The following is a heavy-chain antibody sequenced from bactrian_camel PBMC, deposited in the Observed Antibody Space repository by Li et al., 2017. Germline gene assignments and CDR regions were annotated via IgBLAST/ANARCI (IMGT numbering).Heavy chain of an antibody. CDR2: VNNGGTL. CDR3: AASSTPCYERGWFLTSSYKY. V-gene: IGHV3S53*01. D-gene: IGHD3*01. CDR1: EYSISTRP. J-gene: IGHJ4*01. Sequence: HVQLVESGGGPVNPGGSLKLSCTVSEYSISTRPTCVGWIRQAPGKEREGVAAVNNGGTLHYADSVKGRFIVSHDRSEKVVFLELPSLKPEDSSMYYCAASSTPCYERGWFLTSSYKYWGEGTQVTVS.